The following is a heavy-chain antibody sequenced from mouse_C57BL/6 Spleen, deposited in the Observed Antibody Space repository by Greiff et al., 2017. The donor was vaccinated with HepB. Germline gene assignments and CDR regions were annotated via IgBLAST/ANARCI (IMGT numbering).Heavy chain of an antibody. J-gene: IGHJ2*01. CDR1: GFTFSSYA. CDR3: ARDKTTVVAPFDY. CDR2: ISDGGSYT. D-gene: IGHD1-1*01. V-gene: IGHV5-4*01. Sequence: EVMLVESGGGLVKPGGSLKLSCAASGFTFSSYAMSWVRQTPEKRLEWVATISDGGSYTYYPDNVKGRFTISRDNAKNNLYLQMSHLKSEDTAMYYCARDKTTVVAPFDYWGQGTTLTVSS.